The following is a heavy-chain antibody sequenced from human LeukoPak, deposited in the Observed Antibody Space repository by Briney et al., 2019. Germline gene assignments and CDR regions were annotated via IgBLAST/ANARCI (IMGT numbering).Heavy chain of an antibody. CDR2: IYTSGST. D-gene: IGHD3-3*01. CDR1: GGSISSGSYY. Sequence: PSQTLSLTCTVSGGSISSGSYYWRWIRQPAGKGLEWIGRIYTSGSTNYNPSLKSRVTISVDTSKNQFSLKLSSVTAADTAVYYCARDGYYDFWSGSHYYYGMDVWGQGTTVTVSS. CDR3: ARDGYYDFWSGSHYYYGMDV. J-gene: IGHJ6*02. V-gene: IGHV4-61*02.